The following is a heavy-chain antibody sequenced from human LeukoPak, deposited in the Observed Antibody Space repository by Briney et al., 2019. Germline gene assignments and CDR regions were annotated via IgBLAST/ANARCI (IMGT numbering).Heavy chain of an antibody. CDR1: GFTFSTYA. J-gene: IGHJ4*02. CDR3: ARVGAAGTFSYYFDY. V-gene: IGHV3-23*01. D-gene: IGHD6-13*01. CDR2: ISGTGGST. Sequence: GGSLRLSCAASGFTFSTYAMSWVRQAPGKGLECVSTISGTGGSTYYADSVKGRFTISRDNSKNTLYLQMNSLRAEDTAVYYCARVGAAGTFSYYFDYWGQGTLVTVSS.